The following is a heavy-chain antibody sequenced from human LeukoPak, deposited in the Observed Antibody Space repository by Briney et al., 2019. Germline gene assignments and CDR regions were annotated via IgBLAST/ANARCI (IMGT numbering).Heavy chain of an antibody. Sequence: SETLSLTCTVSGGSISSYYWSWIRQPPGKGLEWIGYIYYSGSTNYNPSLKSRVTISVDTSKNQFSLKLSSVTAADTAVYYCARGGTMVRGVINPNWFDPWGQGTLVTVSS. CDR3: ARGGTMVRGVINPNWFDP. V-gene: IGHV4-59*01. J-gene: IGHJ5*02. CDR1: GGSISSYY. D-gene: IGHD3-10*01. CDR2: IYYSGST.